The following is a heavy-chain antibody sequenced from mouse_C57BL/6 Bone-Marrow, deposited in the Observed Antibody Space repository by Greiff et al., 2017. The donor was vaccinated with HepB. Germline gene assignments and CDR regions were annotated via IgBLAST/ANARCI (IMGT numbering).Heavy chain of an antibody. CDR2: IYPRSGKT. CDR1: GYTFTSYG. V-gene: IGHV1-81*01. J-gene: IGHJ2*01. Sequence: QVQLKESGAELARPGASVKLSCKASGYTFTSYGISWVKQRTGQGLEWIGEIYPRSGKTYYNEKFKGKATLTADKSSSTAYMELRSLTSEDSAVYFCARSITTVVADYWGQGTTLTVSS. D-gene: IGHD1-1*01. CDR3: ARSITTVVADY.